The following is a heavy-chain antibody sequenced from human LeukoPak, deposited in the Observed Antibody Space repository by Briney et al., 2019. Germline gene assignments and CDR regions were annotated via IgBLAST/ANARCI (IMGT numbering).Heavy chain of an antibody. CDR1: GGSISSYY. CDR2: IYYSGST. J-gene: IGHJ4*02. CDR3: AREKLYINSFDC. V-gene: IGHV4-59*01. Sequence: SETLSLTCTVSGGSISSYYWSWIRQPPGKGQEWIGYIYYSGSTSYNPSLKSRVTISVDTSKNQFSLKLSSVTAADTAVYYCAREKLYINSFDCWGQGTLVTVSS. D-gene: IGHD2-2*02.